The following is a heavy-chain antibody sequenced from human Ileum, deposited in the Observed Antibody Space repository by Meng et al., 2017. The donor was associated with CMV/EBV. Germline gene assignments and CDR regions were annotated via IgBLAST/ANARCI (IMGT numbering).Heavy chain of an antibody. Sequence: ASVKVSCKASGYTFTSYGISCVRQATAQGLEWMGWMNPNSGNTGYAQNFQGRVTMTRNTSISTVYMELSGLRSEDTAVYYCARRRGGSSWGDFDYWGQGTLVTVSS. V-gene: IGHV1-8*02. CDR1: GYTFTSYG. CDR3: ARRRGGSSWGDFDY. CDR2: MNPNSGNT. D-gene: IGHD6-6*01. J-gene: IGHJ4*02.